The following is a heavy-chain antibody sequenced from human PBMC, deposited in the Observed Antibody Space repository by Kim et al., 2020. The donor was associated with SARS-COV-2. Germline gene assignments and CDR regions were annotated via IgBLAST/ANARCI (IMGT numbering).Heavy chain of an antibody. CDR3: ARVASIAAAVGYFQH. V-gene: IGHV3-48*03. CDR1: GFTFSSYE. Sequence: GGSLRLSCAASGFTFSSYEMNWVRQAPGKGLEWVSYISSSGSTIYYADSVKGRFTISRDNAKNSLYLQMNSLRAEDTAVYYCARVASIAAAVGYFQHWGQGTLVTVSS. D-gene: IGHD6-13*01. CDR2: ISSSGSTI. J-gene: IGHJ1*01.